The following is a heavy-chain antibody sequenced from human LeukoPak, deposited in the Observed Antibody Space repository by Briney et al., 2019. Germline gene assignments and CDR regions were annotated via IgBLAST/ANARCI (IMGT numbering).Heavy chain of an antibody. J-gene: IGHJ4*02. CDR2: IYYSGST. Sequence: PSETLSLTCTVSGGSTSSGDYYWSWIRQPPGKGLEWIGYIYYSGSTYYNPSLKSRVTISVDTSKNQFSLKLSSVTAADTAVYYCARDYPYLSGNSASLLDYWGQGTLVTVSS. D-gene: IGHD4-23*01. CDR1: GGSTSSGDYY. CDR3: ARDYPYLSGNSASLLDY. V-gene: IGHV4-30-4*01.